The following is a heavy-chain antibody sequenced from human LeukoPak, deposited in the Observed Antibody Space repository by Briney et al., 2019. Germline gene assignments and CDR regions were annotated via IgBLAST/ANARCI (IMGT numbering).Heavy chain of an antibody. CDR2: INPNSGGT. Sequence: ASVKVSCKASGYTFTGYYMHWVRQAPGQGLEWMGWINPNSGGTNYAQKFQGRVTMTRDTSISTAYMELSRLRSDDTAVYYCARLLWFGELTVDYWGQGTLVTVSS. CDR1: GYTFTGYY. J-gene: IGHJ4*02. V-gene: IGHV1-2*02. CDR3: ARLLWFGELTVDY. D-gene: IGHD3-10*01.